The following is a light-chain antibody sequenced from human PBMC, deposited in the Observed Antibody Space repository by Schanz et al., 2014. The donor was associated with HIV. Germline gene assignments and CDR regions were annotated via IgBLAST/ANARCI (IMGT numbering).Light chain of an antibody. CDR3: QYFGNSGGT. CDR1: QSVSNNY. J-gene: IGKJ4*01. V-gene: IGKV3-20*01. Sequence: EIVMTQSPATLSVSPGERATLSCRASQSVSNNYLAWYQQKPGQAPRLLIYGASSRATGIPDRFSGTGSGTYFTLTISSLEIEDFAVYYYQYFGNSGGTFGGGTKVDMK. CDR2: GAS.